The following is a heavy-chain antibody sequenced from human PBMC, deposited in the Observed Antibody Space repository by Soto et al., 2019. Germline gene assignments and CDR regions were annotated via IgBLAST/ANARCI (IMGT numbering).Heavy chain of an antibody. J-gene: IGHJ5*02. CDR2: IYYSGST. V-gene: IGHV4-59*01. D-gene: IGHD6-13*01. Sequence: NPSETLSLTCTVSGGSISSYYWSWIRQPPGKGLEWIGYIYYSGSTNYNPSLKSRVTISVDTSKNQFSLKLSSVTAADTAVYYCARGTRRIAAAGTRGWFDPWGQGTMVTVPS. CDR3: ARGTRRIAAAGTRGWFDP. CDR1: GGSISSYY.